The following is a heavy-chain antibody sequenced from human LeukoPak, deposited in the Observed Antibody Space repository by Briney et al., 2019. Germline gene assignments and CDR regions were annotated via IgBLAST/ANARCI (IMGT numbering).Heavy chain of an antibody. CDR3: AKDLLGYYDSSLPDY. Sequence: GGSLRLSCAASGFTFSSYEMNWVRQAPGKGLEWVSYISSSGSTIYYADSVKGRFTISRDNSKNTLYLQMNSLRAEDTAVYYCAKDLLGYYDSSLPDYWGQGTLVTVSS. CDR2: ISSSGSTI. CDR1: GFTFSSYE. D-gene: IGHD3-22*01. V-gene: IGHV3-48*03. J-gene: IGHJ4*02.